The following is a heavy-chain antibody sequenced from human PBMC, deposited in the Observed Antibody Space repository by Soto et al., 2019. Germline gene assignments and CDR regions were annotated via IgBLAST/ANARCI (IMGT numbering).Heavy chain of an antibody. D-gene: IGHD2-2*01. CDR2: IIPIFGTA. J-gene: IGHJ6*02. CDR1: GGTFSSYA. CDR3: ARDRIVVVPAAKDYYYGMGV. V-gene: IGHV1-69*13. Sequence: SVKVSCKASGGTFSSYAISWVRQAPGQGLEWMGGIIPIFGTANYAQKFQGRVTITADESTSTAYMELSSLRSEDTAVYYCARDRIVVVPAAKDYYYGMGVWGQGTTVTV.